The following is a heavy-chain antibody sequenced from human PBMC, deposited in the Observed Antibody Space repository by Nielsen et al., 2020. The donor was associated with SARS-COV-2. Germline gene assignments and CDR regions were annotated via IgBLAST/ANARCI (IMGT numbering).Heavy chain of an antibody. CDR2: ISSSSSTI. CDR1: GFTFSSYS. D-gene: IGHD6-19*01. CDR3: ARDPPEGPGHGYSSGCFDY. J-gene: IGHJ4*02. Sequence: GGSLRLSCAASGFTFSSYSMNWVRQAPGKGLEWVSYISSSSSTIYYADSVKGRFTISRDNAKNSLYLQMNSLRDEDTAVYYCARDPPEGPGHGYSSGCFDYLGQGTLVTVSS. V-gene: IGHV3-48*02.